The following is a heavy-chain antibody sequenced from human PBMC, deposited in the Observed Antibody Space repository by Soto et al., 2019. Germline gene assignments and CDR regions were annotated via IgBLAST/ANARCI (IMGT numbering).Heavy chain of an antibody. Sequence: GGSLRLSCTASGFSFSSYALHWVRRAPGKGLEWVAVISNDGSNLYYTDSVKGRFTISRDNSKRTLYLQMSSLTAEDTAVYYCARDGSSIAARFGALDYWGQGTLVTVSS. CDR1: GFSFSSYA. V-gene: IGHV3-30-3*01. J-gene: IGHJ4*02. D-gene: IGHD6-6*01. CDR2: ISNDGSNL. CDR3: ARDGSSIAARFGALDY.